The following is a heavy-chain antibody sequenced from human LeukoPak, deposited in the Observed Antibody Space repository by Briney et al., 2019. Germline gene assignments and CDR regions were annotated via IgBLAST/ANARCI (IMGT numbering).Heavy chain of an antibody. CDR3: ARHHYYDSSGYIAWFDP. V-gene: IGHV4-38-2*02. CDR1: GYSISSGYY. CDR2: IYHSGST. D-gene: IGHD3-22*01. Sequence: SETLSLTCTVSGYSISSGYYWGWIRQPPGKGLEWIGSIYHSGSTYYNPSLKSRVTISVDTSKNQFSLKLSSVTAADTAVYYCARHHYYDSSGYIAWFDPWGQGTLVTVSS. J-gene: IGHJ5*02.